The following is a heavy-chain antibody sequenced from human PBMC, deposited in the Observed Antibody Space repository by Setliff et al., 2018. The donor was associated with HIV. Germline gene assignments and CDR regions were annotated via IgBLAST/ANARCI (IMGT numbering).Heavy chain of an antibody. CDR1: GASFVGDNH. CDR3: ARARSDWYNVRPYYFDL. V-gene: IGHV4-30-4*01. D-gene: IGHD6-19*01. CDR2: FMYTDIHYVNYLN. J-gene: IGHJ4*02. Sequence: SSETLSLTCAVSGASFVGDNHWSWIRQTPERGLEWIAYFMYTDIHYVNYLNYRNPSLASRLSTSVDKSKNQFSLTLSSVTAADTAVYYCARARSDWYNVRPYYFDLWGQGTPVTVSS.